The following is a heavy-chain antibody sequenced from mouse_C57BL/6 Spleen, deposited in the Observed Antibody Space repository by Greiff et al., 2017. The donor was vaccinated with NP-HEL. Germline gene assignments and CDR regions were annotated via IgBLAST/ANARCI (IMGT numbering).Heavy chain of an antibody. Sequence: VQLQQSGPELVKPGASVKISCKASGYSFTSYYIHWVKQRPGQGLEWIGWIYPGSGNTKYNEKFKGKATLTADTSSSTAYMQLSSLTSEDSAVYYCAREGNHYFDYWGQGTTLTVSS. V-gene: IGHV1-66*01. J-gene: IGHJ2*01. CDR3: AREGNHYFDY. CDR1: GYSFTSYY. CDR2: IYPGSGNT.